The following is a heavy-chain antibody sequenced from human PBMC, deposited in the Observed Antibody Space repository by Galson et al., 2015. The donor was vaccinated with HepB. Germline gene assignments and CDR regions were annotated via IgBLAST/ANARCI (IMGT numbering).Heavy chain of an antibody. Sequence: QSGAEVKKPGESLKISCKGSGYSFTTFWITWVRQRPGKGLEWMGRIDPSDSYTDYSPSFQGPVAISVDKSITTAYLQWSSLKASDTPMYYCVSRQYYFASGTYYNVSDYWGQGTLVTVSS. CDR3: VSRQYYFASGTYYNVSDY. V-gene: IGHV5-10-1*01. CDR1: GYSFTTFW. CDR2: IDPSDSYT. J-gene: IGHJ4*02. D-gene: IGHD3-10*01.